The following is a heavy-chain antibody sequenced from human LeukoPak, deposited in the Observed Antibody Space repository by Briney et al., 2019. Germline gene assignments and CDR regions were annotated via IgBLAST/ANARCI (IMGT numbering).Heavy chain of an antibody. V-gene: IGHV4-31*03. CDR2: IYYSGST. CDR3: ARGPLKGSFWKTSNDY. CDR1: GGSISSGGYY. Sequence: PSETLSLTCTVSGGSISSGGYYWSWIRQHPGKGLEWIGYIYYSGSTYYNPSLKSRVTISVDTSKNQFSLKLSSVTAADTAVYYCARGPLKGSFWKTSNDYWGQGTLVTVSS. J-gene: IGHJ4*02. D-gene: IGHD3-3*01.